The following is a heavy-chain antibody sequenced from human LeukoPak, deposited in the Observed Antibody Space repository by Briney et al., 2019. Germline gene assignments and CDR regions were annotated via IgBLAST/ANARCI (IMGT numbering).Heavy chain of an antibody. D-gene: IGHD3-3*01. V-gene: IGHV1-8*01. CDR1: GYTFTSYD. CDR3: ARVALPKTYYDFWSGYYPFFDY. J-gene: IGHJ4*02. CDR2: MNPNSGNT. Sequence: ASVQVSCKASGYTFTSYDINWVRQATGQGLEWMGWMNPNSGNTGYAQKFQGRVTMTRNTSISTAYMELSSLRSEDTAVYYCARVALPKTYYDFWSGYYPFFDYWGQGTLVTVSS.